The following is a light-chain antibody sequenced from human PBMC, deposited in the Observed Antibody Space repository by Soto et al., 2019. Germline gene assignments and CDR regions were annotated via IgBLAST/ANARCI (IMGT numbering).Light chain of an antibody. CDR2: LNSDGSH. CDR3: QTWGSGIVV. Sequence: QLVLTQSPSASASLGASVKLTCTLSSGHSNYAIAWHQQQPEKGPQFLMKLNSDGSHSKGDGIPDRFSGSSSGAERYLTISSLQSEDEADSFCQTWGSGIVVFGGGTKLTVL. V-gene: IGLV4-69*01. J-gene: IGLJ2*01. CDR1: SGHSNYA.